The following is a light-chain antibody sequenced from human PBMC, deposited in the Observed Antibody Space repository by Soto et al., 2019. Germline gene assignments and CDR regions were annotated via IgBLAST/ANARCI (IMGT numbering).Light chain of an antibody. CDR2: DAS. J-gene: IGKJ5*01. CDR1: QSISSW. Sequence: DIQMTQSPSSLSASVGDRVTITCRASQSISSWLAWYQQRPGIAPKLLIFDASILQSGVPSRFSGSGSGTDFTLTISSLQPEDFATYYCQQANSFPITFGQGTRLEIK. V-gene: IGKV1-12*01. CDR3: QQANSFPIT.